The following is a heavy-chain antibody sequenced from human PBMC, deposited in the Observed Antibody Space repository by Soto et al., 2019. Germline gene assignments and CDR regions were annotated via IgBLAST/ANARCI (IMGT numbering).Heavy chain of an antibody. CDR2: IWYDGSNK. CDR3: AREGGNQKGYQKVENYYYGMDV. V-gene: IGHV3-33*01. J-gene: IGHJ6*02. CDR1: GFTFSSYG. Sequence: PVGSLRLSCAASGFTFSSYGMHWVRQAPGKGLEWVAVIWYDGSNKYYADSVKGRFTISRDNSKNTLYLQMNSLRAEDTAVYYCAREGGNQKGYQKVENYYYGMDVWGQGTTVTVSS. D-gene: IGHD2-15*01.